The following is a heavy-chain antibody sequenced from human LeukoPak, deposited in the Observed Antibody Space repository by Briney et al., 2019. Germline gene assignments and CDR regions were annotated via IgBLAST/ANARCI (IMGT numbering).Heavy chain of an antibody. Sequence: WSSVKVSCXASGGTFSSYAISWVRQAPGQGLEWMGRFIPIFGTANYAQKFQGRVTITTDESTSTAYMELSSLRSEDTAVYYCARERSSSDFDDWGQGTLVTVSS. CDR1: GGTFSSYA. D-gene: IGHD6-13*01. V-gene: IGHV1-69*05. J-gene: IGHJ4*02. CDR3: ARERSSSDFDD. CDR2: FIPIFGTA.